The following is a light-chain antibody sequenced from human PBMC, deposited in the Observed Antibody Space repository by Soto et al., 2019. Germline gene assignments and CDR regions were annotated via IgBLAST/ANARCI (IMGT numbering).Light chain of an antibody. CDR1: QSVSYTF. J-gene: IGKJ4*01. V-gene: IGKV3-20*01. CDR2: GAF. Sequence: IALRQSQGTLSVSPGKRATLSCRRSQSVSYTFLAWYQQKPGQAPRLLIHGAFTRATGIPDRFRGSGSGTDCTRTISTLEPEDFAVYYCQQYGSSPLTFGGGTKVDIK. CDR3: QQYGSSPLT.